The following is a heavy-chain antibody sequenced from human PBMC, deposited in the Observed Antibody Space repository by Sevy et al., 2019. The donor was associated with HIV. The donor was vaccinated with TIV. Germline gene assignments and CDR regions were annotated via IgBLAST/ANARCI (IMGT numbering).Heavy chain of an antibody. CDR1: GFTFSSYS. CDR2: ISSSSSTI. D-gene: IGHD3-10*01. Sequence: GGSLRLSCAASGFTFSSYSMNWVRQAPGKGLEWVSYISSSSSTIYYADSVKGRFTISRDNAKNSLYLQMNSLRAEDTAVYYCAREVRAGGAFDIWGLGTMVTVSS. V-gene: IGHV3-48*01. J-gene: IGHJ3*02. CDR3: AREVRAGGAFDI.